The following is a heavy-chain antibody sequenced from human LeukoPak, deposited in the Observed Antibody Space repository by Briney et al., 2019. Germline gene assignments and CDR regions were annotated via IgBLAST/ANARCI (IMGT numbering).Heavy chain of an antibody. V-gene: IGHV5-51*01. D-gene: IGHD3-9*01. CDR3: ATEASILNAMDV. J-gene: IGHJ6*02. CDR1: GYSFTTFW. Sequence: RGESLKISCKGSGYSFTTFWIGWVRQMPGKGLEWMGIIYLGDSDTRYGLSFQGQVTISADKSISTAYLQWSSLKASDTAMYYCATEASILNAMDVWGQGTTVTVSS. CDR2: IYLGDSDT.